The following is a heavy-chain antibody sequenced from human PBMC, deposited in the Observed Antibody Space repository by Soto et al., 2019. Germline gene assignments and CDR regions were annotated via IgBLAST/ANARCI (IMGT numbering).Heavy chain of an antibody. CDR3: ARTSAMVNYYYYGMDV. V-gene: IGHV4-39*01. CDR2: IYYSGST. D-gene: IGHD5-18*01. Sequence: SETLSLTCTVSGGSISSSSYYWGWIRQPPGKGLEWIGSIYYSGSTYYNPSLKSRVTISVDTSKNQLSLKLSSVTAADTAVYYCARTSAMVNYYYYGMDVWGQGTTVTSP. J-gene: IGHJ6*02. CDR1: GGSISSSSYY.